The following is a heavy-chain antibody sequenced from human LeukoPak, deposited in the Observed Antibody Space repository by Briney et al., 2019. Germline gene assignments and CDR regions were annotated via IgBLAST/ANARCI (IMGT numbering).Heavy chain of an antibody. V-gene: IGHV3-66*01. CDR1: GFTFSDHV. J-gene: IGHJ2*01. CDR3: ARCSRYFDL. Sequence: PGGSLRLSCAASGFTFSDHVINWVRQAPGKRLEWVSVIYSGGSTYYADSVKGRFTISRDNSKNTLYLQMNSLRAEDTAVYYCARCSRYFDLWGRGTLVTVSS. CDR2: IYSGGST.